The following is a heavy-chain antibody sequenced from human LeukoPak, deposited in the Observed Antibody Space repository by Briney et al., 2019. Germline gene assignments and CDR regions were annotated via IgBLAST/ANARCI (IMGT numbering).Heavy chain of an antibody. V-gene: IGHV1-46*01. J-gene: IGHJ4*02. Sequence: ASVKVSCKASGYTFTSYYMHWVRQAPGQGLEWMGIINPSGGSTSYAQKFQGRVTMTRDTSTSTVYMELSSLRSEDTAVYYCARVVVVVASRTGLGYWGQGTLVTVSS. CDR1: GYTFTSYY. CDR2: INPSGGST. CDR3: ARVVVVVASRTGLGY. D-gene: IGHD2-15*01.